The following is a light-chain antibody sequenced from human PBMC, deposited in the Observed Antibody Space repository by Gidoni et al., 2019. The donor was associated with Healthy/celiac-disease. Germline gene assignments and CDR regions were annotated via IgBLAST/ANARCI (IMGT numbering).Light chain of an antibody. J-gene: IGKJ2*01. CDR2: AAS. CDR3: QQLNSYPGYT. CDR1: QGISSY. Sequence: DNQLTQSPSFLSASVGDRVTITCRASQGISSYLAWYQQKPGKAPKLLIYAASTLQSGVPSRFSGSGSGTEFTLTISSLQPEDFATYYCQQLNSYPGYTFGQGTKLEIK. V-gene: IGKV1-9*01.